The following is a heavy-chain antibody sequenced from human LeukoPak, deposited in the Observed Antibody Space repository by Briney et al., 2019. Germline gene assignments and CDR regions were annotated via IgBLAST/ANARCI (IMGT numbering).Heavy chain of an antibody. D-gene: IGHD1-26*01. Sequence: GGPLRLSCAASGFTFSSYGMSWVRQAPGKGREWVSAISGGGGSTYYADSVKGRFTISRDNSKNTLYLQMNSLRAEDTAVYYCAKDEQWAFDYWGQGTLVTVSS. CDR3: AKDEQWAFDY. CDR2: ISGGGGST. V-gene: IGHV3-23*01. CDR1: GFTFSSYG. J-gene: IGHJ4*02.